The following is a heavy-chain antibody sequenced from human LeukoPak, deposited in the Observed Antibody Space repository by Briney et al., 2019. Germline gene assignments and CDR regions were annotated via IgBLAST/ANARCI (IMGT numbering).Heavy chain of an antibody. CDR3: ARAVRGYSYGLDV. V-gene: IGHV4-31*03. CDR1: GGSISSGGYY. J-gene: IGHJ6*02. Sequence: QPSETLSLTCTVSGGSISSGGYYWSWIRQHPGKGLEWIGYTYYSGSTYYNPSLKSRVTISVDTSKNQFSLKLSSVTAADTAVYYCARAVRGYSYGLDVWGQGTTVTVSS. CDR2: TYYSGST. D-gene: IGHD5-18*01.